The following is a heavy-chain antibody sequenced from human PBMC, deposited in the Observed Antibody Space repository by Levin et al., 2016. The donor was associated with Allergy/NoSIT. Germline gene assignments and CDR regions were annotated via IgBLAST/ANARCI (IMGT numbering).Heavy chain of an antibody. J-gene: IGHJ6*02. Sequence: WIRQPPGKGLEWVSVIYSGGSTYYADSVKGRFTISRDNSKNTLYLQMNSLRAEDTAVYYCARGGGYCSSTSCYAAYYYYGMDVWGQGTTVTVSS. CDR2: IYSGGST. V-gene: IGHV3-66*01. D-gene: IGHD2-2*01. CDR3: ARGGGYCSSTSCYAAYYYYGMDV.